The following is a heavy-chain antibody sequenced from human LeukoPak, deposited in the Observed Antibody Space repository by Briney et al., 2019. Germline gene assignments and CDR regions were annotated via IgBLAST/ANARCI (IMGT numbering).Heavy chain of an antibody. Sequence: PSETLSLTCTVSGGSISSYYWSWIRQPPGKGLEWIGYIYYSGSTNYNPSLKSRVTISVDTSKNQFSLKLSSVTAADTAVYYCARTTEAHSWRTRYYDYYMDVWGKGTTVTVSS. J-gene: IGHJ6*03. V-gene: IGHV4-59*01. D-gene: IGHD6-13*01. CDR3: ARTTEAHSWRTRYYDYYMDV. CDR2: IYYSGST. CDR1: GGSISSYY.